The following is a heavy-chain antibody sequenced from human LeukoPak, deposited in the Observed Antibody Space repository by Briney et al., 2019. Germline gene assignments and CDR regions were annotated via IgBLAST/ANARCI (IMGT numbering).Heavy chain of an antibody. CDR3: ARSFKQQEWYFDL. D-gene: IGHD6-13*01. V-gene: IGHV4-59*01. J-gene: IGHJ2*01. Sequence: SETLSLTCTVSGGSISSYYWPWIRQPPGKGLEWIGYIYYGGSTDYNPSLKSRVTISKDTSKTQFSLRLSSVTAADTAVYYCARSFKQQEWYFDLWGRGTLVTVSS. CDR2: IYYGGST. CDR1: GGSISSYY.